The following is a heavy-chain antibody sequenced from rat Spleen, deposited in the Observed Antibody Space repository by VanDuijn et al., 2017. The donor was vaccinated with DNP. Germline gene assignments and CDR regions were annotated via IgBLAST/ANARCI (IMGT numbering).Heavy chain of an antibody. Sequence: EVQLVESGGDLLQPGRSLKLSCVASGFTFNNYWMTWIRQAPTKGLEWVACMSPTTRSSYYRDSVRGRFTVSRDDATSTLYLQMDSLRSEDTATYYCARRHYSAPFDYWGQGVMVTVSS. CDR2: MSPTTRSS. V-gene: IGHV5-31*01. D-gene: IGHD1-1*01. CDR1: GFTFNNYW. CDR3: ARRHYSAPFDY. J-gene: IGHJ2*01.